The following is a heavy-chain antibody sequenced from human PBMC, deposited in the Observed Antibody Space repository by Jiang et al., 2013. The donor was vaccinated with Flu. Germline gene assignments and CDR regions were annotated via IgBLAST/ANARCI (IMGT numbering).Heavy chain of an antibody. CDR1: GASISSYY. V-gene: IGHV4-59*01. CDR3: VSTGYSSGWPARYYFDY. J-gene: IGHJ4*02. Sequence: TVSGASISSYYWSWIRQPPGTALQWIGFISYSGTTSYNPSLKSRVTISVDTSKNQFSLKLNSVTAADTGVYYCVSTGYSSGWPARYYFDYWGQGTLVTVSS. CDR2: ISYSGTT. D-gene: IGHD6-19*01.